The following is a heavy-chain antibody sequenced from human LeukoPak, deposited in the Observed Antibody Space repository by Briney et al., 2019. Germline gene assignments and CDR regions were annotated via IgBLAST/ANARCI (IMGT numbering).Heavy chain of an antibody. Sequence: PGRSLRLSCAASGFTFSSYAMHWVRQAPGKGLEGVALRSHDGGIEDYADSVKGRFTISRDNSRNTLYLQMNSLKPEDTAVYYCASSNEFYYDTSTYVDYWGQGTLVTVSS. CDR3: ASSNEFYYDTSTYVDY. CDR2: RSHDGGIE. V-gene: IGHV3-30-3*01. CDR1: GFTFSSYA. D-gene: IGHD3-22*01. J-gene: IGHJ4*02.